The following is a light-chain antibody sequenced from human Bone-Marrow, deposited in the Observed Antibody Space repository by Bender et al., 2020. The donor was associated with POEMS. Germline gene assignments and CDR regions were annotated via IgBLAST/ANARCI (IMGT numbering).Light chain of an antibody. CDR2: KDS. J-gene: IGLJ1*01. Sequence: SSELTQPPSVSVSPGQTARITCSGDALPKQYAYWYQQKSGQGPVLLIYKDSERPSGIPERFSGSTSGTTVTLTISGVQAEDEADYYCQSADSSGYYVFGSGTKVTVL. CDR3: QSADSSGYYV. V-gene: IGLV3-25*03. CDR1: ALPKQY.